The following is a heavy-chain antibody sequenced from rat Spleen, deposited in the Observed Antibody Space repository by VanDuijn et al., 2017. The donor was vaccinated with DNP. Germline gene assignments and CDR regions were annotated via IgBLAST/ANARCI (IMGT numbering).Heavy chain of an antibody. CDR3: AEETTGVY. CDR2: IWGDGST. J-gene: IGHJ2*01. D-gene: IGHD1-1*01. CDR1: GFSLTRYG. V-gene: IGHV2-77*01. Sequence: QVQMKETGPGLVQTTQTLSVTCTVSGFSLTRYGVHWVRQAPGKGLEWMGIIWGDGSTNYNSALKSRLSISRDTSKIQVFLTMNSLQTDDTAVYYCAEETTGVYWGQGVMVTVSS.